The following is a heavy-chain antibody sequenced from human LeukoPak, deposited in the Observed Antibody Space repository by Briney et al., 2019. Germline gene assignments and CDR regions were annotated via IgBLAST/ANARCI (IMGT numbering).Heavy chain of an antibody. Sequence: ASVKVSCKASGYTFTGYYMHWVRQAPGQGLEWMGWINPNSGGTNYAQKFQGRVTMTRDTSVSTAYMELSRLRSDDTAVYYCARVHRKNNWFDPWGQGTLVTVSS. J-gene: IGHJ5*02. CDR2: INPNSGGT. CDR1: GYTFTGYY. CDR3: ARVHRKNNWFDP. V-gene: IGHV1-2*02.